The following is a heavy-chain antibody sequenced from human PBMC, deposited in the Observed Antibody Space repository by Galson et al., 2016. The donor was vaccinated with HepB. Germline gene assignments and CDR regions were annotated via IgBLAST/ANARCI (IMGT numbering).Heavy chain of an antibody. CDR2: IKQDGSDK. Sequence: SLRLSCAASGFDFSTYCMTWVRQAPGKGLEWVASIKQDGSDKYYVDSVKGRFTISRDNAEKSLYLQMNSLRAEDTAVYYCARGRRQQLARSSYYYGMDVWGQGTTVTVSS. V-gene: IGHV3-7*01. CDR1: GFDFSTYC. CDR3: ARGRRQQLARSSYYYGMDV. J-gene: IGHJ6*02. D-gene: IGHD6-13*01.